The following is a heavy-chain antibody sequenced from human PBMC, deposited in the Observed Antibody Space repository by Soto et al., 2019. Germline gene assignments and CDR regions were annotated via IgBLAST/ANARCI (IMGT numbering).Heavy chain of an antibody. J-gene: IGHJ5*02. Sequence: LSLTCTVSGGSISSGDYYWSWIRQPPGKGLEWIGYIYYSGSTYYNPSLKRRVTISVDTSKNQFSLKLSSVTAADTAVYYCAREFIVATRSGWFDPWGQGTLVTVSS. CDR1: GGSISSGDYY. CDR3: AREFIVATRSGWFDP. CDR2: IYYSGST. D-gene: IGHD5-12*01. V-gene: IGHV4-30-4*01.